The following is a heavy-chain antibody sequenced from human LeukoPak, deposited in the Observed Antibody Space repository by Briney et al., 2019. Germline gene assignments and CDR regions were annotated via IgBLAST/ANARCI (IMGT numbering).Heavy chain of an antibody. V-gene: IGHV3-30*02. Sequence: PGGSLRLSCAASGFSFSSYGMHWVRQAPGKGLEWVAFVRYDGSNKYENSVRGRFTISRDNSKNTMYLQMNSLTAEDTAVYYCARDPYSGNYGNTYYYYMDVWGKGTTVTISS. CDR1: GFSFSSYG. J-gene: IGHJ6*03. D-gene: IGHD1-26*01. CDR2: VRYDGSNK. CDR3: ARDPYSGNYGNTYYYYMDV.